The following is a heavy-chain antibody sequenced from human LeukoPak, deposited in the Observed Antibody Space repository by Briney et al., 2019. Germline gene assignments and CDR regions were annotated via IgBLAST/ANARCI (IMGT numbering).Heavy chain of an antibody. V-gene: IGHV3-23*01. D-gene: IGHD6-19*01. CDR1: GFTFSSYV. CDR3: AKQEVGSGWYDALDI. Sequence: PGGSLRLSCAASGFTFSSYVMSWVRQVPGKGLEWVSGISGSGGSTYYVDSVKGRFTISRDNSKNTLYLQMNSLRAEDTAVHYCAKQEVGSGWYDALDIWGQGTMVTVSS. J-gene: IGHJ3*02. CDR2: ISGSGGST.